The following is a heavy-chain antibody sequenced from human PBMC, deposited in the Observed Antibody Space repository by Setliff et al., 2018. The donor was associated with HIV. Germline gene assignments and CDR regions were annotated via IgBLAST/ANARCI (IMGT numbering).Heavy chain of an antibody. CDR2: IRYDGRKE. CDR1: GFTFNNCG. J-gene: IGHJ5*02. V-gene: IGHV3-30*02. Sequence: PGESLKISCAASGFTFNNCGMHWVRQAPGKGLEWVAFIRYDGRKEYYADSVKGRFTVSRDNSKNTLYLQMNSLRPEDTAVYYCAKDPTDRIDPWGQGTLVTAPQ. CDR3: AKDPTDRIDP.